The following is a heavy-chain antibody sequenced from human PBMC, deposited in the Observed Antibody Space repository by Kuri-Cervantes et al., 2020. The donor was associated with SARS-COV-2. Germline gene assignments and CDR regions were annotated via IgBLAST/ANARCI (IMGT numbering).Heavy chain of an antibody. CDR1: GGTFSSYA. CDR2: IIPIFGTA. Sequence: SVKVSCKASGGTFSSYAISWVRQAPGQGLEWMGGIIPIFGTANYAQKFQGRVTITADESTSTAYMELSSLRSEDTAVYYCARAPREICSSTSCYQGLWGQGTLVTVSS. D-gene: IGHD2-2*01. CDR3: ARAPREICSSTSCYQGL. J-gene: IGHJ4*02. V-gene: IGHV1-69*13.